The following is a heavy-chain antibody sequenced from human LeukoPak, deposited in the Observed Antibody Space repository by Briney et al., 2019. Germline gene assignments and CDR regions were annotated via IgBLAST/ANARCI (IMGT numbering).Heavy chain of an antibody. J-gene: IGHJ5*02. CDR3: ARDPRGGTARDNWFDP. D-gene: IGHD6-13*01. CDR1: GGSISSYY. Sequence: SETLSLTCTVSGGSISSYYWSWIRQPPGKGLEWIGYIYYSGSTNYNPSLKSRVTISVDTSKNQFSLKLNSVTAADTAVYYCARDPRGGTARDNWFDPWGQGTLVTVSS. V-gene: IGHV4-59*01. CDR2: IYYSGST.